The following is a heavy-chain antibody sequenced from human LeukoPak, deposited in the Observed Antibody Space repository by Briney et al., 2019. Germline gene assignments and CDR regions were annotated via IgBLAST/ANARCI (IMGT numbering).Heavy chain of an antibody. J-gene: IGHJ4*02. CDR3: ASMSSRYSSGNFDY. D-gene: IGHD6-19*01. V-gene: IGHV1-69*05. CDR2: IIPIFGTA. CDR1: GGTFSSYA. Sequence: GASVKVSCKASGGTFSSYAISWVRQAPGQGLEWMGRIIPIFGTANYAQKFQGRVTITTDESTSTAYMELSSLRSEDTAVYYCASMSSRYSSGNFDYWGQGTLVTVSS.